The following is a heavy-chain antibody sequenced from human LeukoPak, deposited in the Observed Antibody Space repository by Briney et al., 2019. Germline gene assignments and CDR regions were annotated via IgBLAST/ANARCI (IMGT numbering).Heavy chain of an antibody. J-gene: IGHJ4*02. CDR1: GGSISSYY. V-gene: IGHV4-59*08. Sequence: SETLSLTCTVSGGSISSYYWSWLRQPPGKGLEWIGYIYYSGSTNYNPSLKSRVTISVDTSKNQFSLKLSSVTAADTAVYYCATIAVAVRFDYWGQGTLVTVSS. CDR3: ATIAVAVRFDY. D-gene: IGHD6-19*01. CDR2: IYYSGST.